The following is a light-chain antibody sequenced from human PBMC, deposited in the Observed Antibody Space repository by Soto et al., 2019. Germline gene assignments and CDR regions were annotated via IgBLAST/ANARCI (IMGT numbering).Light chain of an antibody. J-gene: IGKJ4*01. CDR2: GAS. V-gene: IGKV3-20*01. CDR3: QYGNSLFT. Sequence: EMVLTQSPGTLSLSPGERATLSCSASQSVGSIYLAWYQHKPGRAPRLLIYGASTRPTGIPYRFSGSGYGADFSLTISRRVPEDFAVYYCQYGNSLFTFGGGTNVEIK. CDR1: QSVGSIY.